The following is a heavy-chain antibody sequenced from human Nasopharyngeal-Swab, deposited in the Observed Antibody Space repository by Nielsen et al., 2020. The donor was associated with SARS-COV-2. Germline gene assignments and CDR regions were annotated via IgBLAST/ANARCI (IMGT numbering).Heavy chain of an antibody. D-gene: IGHD3-3*01. CDR3: AKEGEGDYDFSPGDY. CDR2: IRGSGGST. CDR1: GFTFSNYA. V-gene: IGHV3-23*01. Sequence: GESLKISCAASGFTFSNYAMSWVRQAPGKGLEWVSSIRGSGGSTYYADSVKGRFTISRDNSKNTLNLQMNSLRAEDTAVYYCAKEGEGDYDFSPGDYWGQGTLVTVSS. J-gene: IGHJ4*02.